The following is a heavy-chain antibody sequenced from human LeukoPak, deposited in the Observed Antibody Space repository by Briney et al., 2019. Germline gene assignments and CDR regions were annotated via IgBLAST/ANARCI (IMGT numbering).Heavy chain of an antibody. CDR2: IYYSGST. CDR3: ARGERYYDFGCGYYTSYYYYYMDV. CDR1: GGSISSYY. V-gene: IGHV4-59*01. D-gene: IGHD3-3*01. J-gene: IGHJ6*03. Sequence: SETLSLTCTVSGGSISSYYWSWIRQPPGKGLEWIGYIYYSGSTNYNPSLKSRVTISVDTSKNQFSLKLSSVTAADTAVYYYARGERYYDFGCGYYTSYYYYYMDVWGKGTTVTVSS.